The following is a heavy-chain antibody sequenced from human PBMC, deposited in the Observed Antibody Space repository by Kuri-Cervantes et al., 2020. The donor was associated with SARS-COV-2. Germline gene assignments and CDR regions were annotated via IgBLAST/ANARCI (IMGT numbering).Heavy chain of an antibody. Sequence: ASVKVSCKASGYTFTSYYMHWVRQAPGQGLEWMGIINPSGGSTSYAQKFQGRVTITADESTSTAYMELSSLRSEDTAVYYCARDRQPRLMDVWGKGTTVTVSS. CDR3: ARDRQPRLMDV. V-gene: IGHV1-46*01. D-gene: IGHD6-13*01. J-gene: IGHJ6*03. CDR2: INPSGGST. CDR1: GYTFTSYY.